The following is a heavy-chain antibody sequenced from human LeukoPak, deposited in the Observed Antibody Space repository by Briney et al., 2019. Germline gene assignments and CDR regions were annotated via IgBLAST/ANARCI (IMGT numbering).Heavy chain of an antibody. Sequence: SVKVSCKASGGTFSSYAISWVRQAPGQGLEWMGGIIPIFGTANYAQKFQGRVTITADESTSTAYMELSSLRSEDTAVYYCARAPGIAARKVYYYYYMNVWGKGTTVTVSS. CDR2: IIPIFGTA. D-gene: IGHD6-6*01. J-gene: IGHJ6*03. CDR3: ARAPGIAARKVYYYYYMNV. CDR1: GGTFSSYA. V-gene: IGHV1-69*13.